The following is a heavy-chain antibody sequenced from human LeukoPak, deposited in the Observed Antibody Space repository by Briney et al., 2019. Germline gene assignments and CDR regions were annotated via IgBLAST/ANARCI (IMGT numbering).Heavy chain of an antibody. D-gene: IGHD3-10*01. J-gene: IGHJ3*02. Sequence: GGSLRLSCAASGFTVSSNYMSWVRQAPGKGLEWVSAISGSGGSTYYADSVKGRFTISRDNSKNTLYLQMNSLRAEDTAVYYCAKDAPTYYYGSGISGAFDIWGQGTMVTVSS. CDR3: AKDAPTYYYGSGISGAFDI. CDR2: ISGSGGST. CDR1: GFTVSSNY. V-gene: IGHV3-23*01.